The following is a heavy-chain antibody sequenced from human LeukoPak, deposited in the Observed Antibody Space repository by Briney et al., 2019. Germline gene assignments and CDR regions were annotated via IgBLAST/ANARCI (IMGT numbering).Heavy chain of an antibody. Sequence: PRGSLRLSCAASGFTFSSYAMSWVRQTPGKGLEWVSTVSGSGGSTHYADSVKGRFTISRDNSNNTLYLQMNSLRAEDTAVYYCAKGAASRGYTYVANWGQGTLVSVSS. V-gene: IGHV3-23*01. CDR2: VSGSGGST. J-gene: IGHJ4*02. CDR3: AKGAASRGYTYVAN. D-gene: IGHD5-18*01. CDR1: GFTFSSYA.